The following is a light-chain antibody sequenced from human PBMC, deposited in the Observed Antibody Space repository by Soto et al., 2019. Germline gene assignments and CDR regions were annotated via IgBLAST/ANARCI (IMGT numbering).Light chain of an antibody. CDR3: QQYGYSFT. J-gene: IGKJ4*01. CDR2: GAS. Sequence: EIVLTQSPGTLSLSPGERATLSCRASQSVSSSYLGWYQQKPGQAPRLLIYGASSRATGIPDRFSGSGSGTDFTLTIRRLEPEDFAVYYCQQYGYSFTFGGGTKVEIK. CDR1: QSVSSSY. V-gene: IGKV3-20*01.